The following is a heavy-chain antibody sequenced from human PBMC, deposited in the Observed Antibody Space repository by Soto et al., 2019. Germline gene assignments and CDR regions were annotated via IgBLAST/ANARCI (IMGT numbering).Heavy chain of an antibody. CDR1: GGTFSSYA. Sequence: QVQLVQSGAEVKKPGSSVKVSCKASGGTFSSYAMHWVRQAPGKGLEWVAVISYDGSNKYYADSVKGRFTISRDNSKNTLYLQMNSLRAEDTAVYYCASRWGIAAAGTPNWFDPWGQGTLVTVSS. CDR2: ISYDGSNK. CDR3: ASRWGIAAAGTPNWFDP. V-gene: IGHV3-30-3*01. J-gene: IGHJ5*02. D-gene: IGHD6-13*01.